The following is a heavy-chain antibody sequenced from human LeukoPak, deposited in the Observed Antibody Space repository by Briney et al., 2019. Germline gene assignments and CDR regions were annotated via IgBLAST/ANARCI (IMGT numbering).Heavy chain of an antibody. J-gene: IGHJ4*02. CDR1: EYSFATYW. CDR2: IYPSDSDT. Sequence: GESLKISCXGSEYSFATYWIAWLRQMPGKGLEWMGIIYPSDSDTRYSPSFQGQVTISADKSISTAYLQWSSLKASDTAMYYCARLKWPYYFDYWGQGTLVTVSS. D-gene: IGHD5-12*01. V-gene: IGHV5-51*01. CDR3: ARLKWPYYFDY.